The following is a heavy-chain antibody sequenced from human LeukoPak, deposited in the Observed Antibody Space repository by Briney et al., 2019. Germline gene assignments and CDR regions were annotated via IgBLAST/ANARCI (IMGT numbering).Heavy chain of an antibody. CDR1: GFTVSSNY. CDR3: ARDSSGYSRYFDL. V-gene: IGHV3-53*01. CDR2: IYSGGST. Sequence: GGSLRLSCAASGFTVSSNYMSWVRQAPGKGLEWVSVIYSGGSTYYADSVKGRFTISRDNSKTTLYLQMNSLSAEDTAVYYCARDSSGYSRYFDLWGRGTLVTVFS. J-gene: IGHJ2*01. D-gene: IGHD3-22*01.